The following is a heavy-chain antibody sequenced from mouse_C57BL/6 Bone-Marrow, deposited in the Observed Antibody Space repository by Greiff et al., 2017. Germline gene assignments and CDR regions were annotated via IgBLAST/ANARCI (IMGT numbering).Heavy chain of an antibody. J-gene: IGHJ2*01. CDR3: ATTVGATDY. D-gene: IGHD1-1*01. CDR1: GYAFSSSW. Sequence: VQLQQSGPELVKPGASVKISCKASGYAFSSSWMNWVKQRPGKGLEWIGRIYPGDGDTNYNGKFKGKATLTADNSSSTAYMQLSSLTSEDSAVYFCATTVGATDYWGQGTTLTVSS. V-gene: IGHV1-82*01. CDR2: IYPGDGDT.